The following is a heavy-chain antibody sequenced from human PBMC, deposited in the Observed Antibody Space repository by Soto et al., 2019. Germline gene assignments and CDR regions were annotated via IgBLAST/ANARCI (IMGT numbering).Heavy chain of an antibody. J-gene: IGHJ5*02. Sequence: SETLSLTCTVSGGSISSGDYYWSWIRQPPGKGLEWIGYIYYSGSTYYNPSLKSRVTISVDTSKNQFSLKLSSVTAADTAVYYCASLKKPTEDNWLDPWGQGTLVTVYS. CDR3: ASLKKPTEDNWLDP. CDR1: GGSISSGDYY. V-gene: IGHV4-30-4*01. CDR2: IYYSGST.